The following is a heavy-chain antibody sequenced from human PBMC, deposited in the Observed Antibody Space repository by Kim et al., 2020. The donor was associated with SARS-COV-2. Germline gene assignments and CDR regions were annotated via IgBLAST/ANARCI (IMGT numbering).Heavy chain of an antibody. CDR1: GFTFSRNW. J-gene: IGHJ4*02. CDR2: IKQDVSEK. CDR3: ARLSPLYTYYYDSSGFRDY. V-gene: IGHV3-7*03. Sequence: GGSLRLSCAASGFTFSRNWMSWVRQAPGKGLEWVANIKQDVSEKYYVDSVKGRFTISRDNAKNSLYLQMNTLRAEDTAVYYCARLSPLYTYYYDSSGFRDYWGQGTLVTVSS. D-gene: IGHD3-22*01.